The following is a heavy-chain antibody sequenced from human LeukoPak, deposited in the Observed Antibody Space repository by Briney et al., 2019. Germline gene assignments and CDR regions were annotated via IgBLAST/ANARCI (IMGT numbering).Heavy chain of an antibody. CDR2: ISSSTSYI. D-gene: IGHD3-16*02. CDR3: ARDLLGYNYHYMDV. V-gene: IGHV3-21*01. J-gene: IGHJ6*03. CDR1: GFTFSSYN. Sequence: GGSLRLSCAASGFTFSSYNMNWVRQAPGKWLEWVSSISSSTSYIYYADSVKGRFTISRDNAKNSLYLQMNSLRAEDTAVYYCARDLLGYNYHYMDVWGKGTTVTVSS.